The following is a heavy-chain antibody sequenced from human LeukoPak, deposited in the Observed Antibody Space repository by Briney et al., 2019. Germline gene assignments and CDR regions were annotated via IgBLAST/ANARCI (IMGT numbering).Heavy chain of an antibody. CDR1: GGSISSSSYY. CDR2: IYYSGST. D-gene: IGHD1-1*01. J-gene: IGHJ3*02. CDR3: AGPEVQSKIDDAFDI. Sequence: PSETLSLTCTVSGGSISSSSYYWGWIRQPPGKGLEWIGSIYYSGSTYYNPSLKSRVTISVDTSKNQFSLKLSSVTAADTAVYYCAGPEVQSKIDDAFDIWGQGTMVTVSS. V-gene: IGHV4-39*01.